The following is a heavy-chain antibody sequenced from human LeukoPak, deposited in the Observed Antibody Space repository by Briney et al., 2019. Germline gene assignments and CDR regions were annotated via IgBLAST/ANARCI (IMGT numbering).Heavy chain of an antibody. D-gene: IGHD1-26*01. CDR3: AKDLSGATQLYFFDY. J-gene: IGHJ4*02. V-gene: IGHV3-23*01. CDR1: GFIFSSYV. Sequence: GGSLRLSCAAYGFIFSSYVMSWVRQAPGKGLEWVPAISGSGGSTYYAPSVKRRFTISRDNSKHTLYLQLDILRAAHAAVYYCAKDLSGATQLYFFDYWGQGTLVTVSS. CDR2: ISGSGGST.